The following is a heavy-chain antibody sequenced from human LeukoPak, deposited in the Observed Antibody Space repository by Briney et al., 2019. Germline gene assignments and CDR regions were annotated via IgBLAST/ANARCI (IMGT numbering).Heavy chain of an antibody. CDR2: KYYSGSA. CDR3: ATPYCSSLSCLDVFNM. V-gene: IGHV4-31*03. Sequence: SETLSLTCNVSGVSVSDGRYYWTWIRHHPTRGLEWIGYKYYSGSAKYNPFLKSRLTISIDTAKNQFSLQLSSVTAADTATYYCATPYCSSLSCLDVFNMWGQGTRVTVS. J-gene: IGHJ3*02. D-gene: IGHD2-2*01. CDR1: GVSVSDGRYY.